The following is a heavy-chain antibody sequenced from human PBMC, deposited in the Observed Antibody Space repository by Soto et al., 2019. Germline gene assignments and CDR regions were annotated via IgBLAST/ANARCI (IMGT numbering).Heavy chain of an antibody. CDR2: INPNNGAT. CDR3: ATLEQAFDF. J-gene: IGHJ4*02. Sequence: GASVKVSCKASGYTFTGYYMHWVRQAPGQGLEYMGWINPNNGATNYAEKFQGRVTMTRDTSISTAHMELSRLRSDDTAVYYCATLEQAFDFWGQGSLVTVSS. V-gene: IGHV1-2*02. CDR1: GYTFTGYY.